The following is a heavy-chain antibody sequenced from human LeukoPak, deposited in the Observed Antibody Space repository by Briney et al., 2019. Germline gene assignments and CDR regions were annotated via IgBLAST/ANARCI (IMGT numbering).Heavy chain of an antibody. Sequence: SETLPLTCTVSGGSISSSSYYWGWIRQPPGKGLEWIGSIYYSGSTYYNPSLKSQLTISVDTSKNQFSLKLSSVTAADTAVYYCARHSPEYYYEILTGYPLDYWGQGTLVTVSS. V-gene: IGHV4-39*01. CDR3: ARHSPEYYYEILTGYPLDY. CDR2: IYYSGST. D-gene: IGHD3-9*01. J-gene: IGHJ4*02. CDR1: GGSISSSSYY.